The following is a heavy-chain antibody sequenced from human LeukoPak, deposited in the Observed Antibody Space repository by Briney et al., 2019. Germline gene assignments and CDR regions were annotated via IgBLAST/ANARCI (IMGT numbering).Heavy chain of an antibody. CDR3: ARGPETADYWFDP. CDR1: GFTFSDSW. J-gene: IGHJ5*02. D-gene: IGHD2-21*02. Sequence: GGPLRLSCAASGFTFSDSWMHWVRQTPGKGLVWVSRITSDGRSAAYADSVKGRFTISRDNAKNTLYLQMSSLRAEDTAVYYCARGPETADYWFDPWGQGTLVTVSS. V-gene: IGHV3-74*01. CDR2: ITSDGRSA.